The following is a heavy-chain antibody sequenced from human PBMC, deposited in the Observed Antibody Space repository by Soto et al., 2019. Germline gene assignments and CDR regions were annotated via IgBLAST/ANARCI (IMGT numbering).Heavy chain of an antibody. CDR1: GGSISSYD. CDR2: IYYSGST. J-gene: IGHJ6*03. V-gene: IGHV4-59*01. D-gene: IGHD2-15*01. CDR3: ARVRQDIVVVVAATDYYYYYYMDV. Sequence: SETLSLTCTVSGGSISSYDWSWIRQPPGKGLEWIGYIYYSGSTNYNPSLKSRVTISVDTSKNQFSLKLSSVTAADTAVYYCARVRQDIVVVVAATDYYYYYYMDVWGKGTTVTVSS.